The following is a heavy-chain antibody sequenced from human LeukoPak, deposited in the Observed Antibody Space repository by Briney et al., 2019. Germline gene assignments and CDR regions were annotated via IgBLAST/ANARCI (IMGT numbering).Heavy chain of an antibody. CDR1: GGSISSYY. Sequence: SETLSLTCTVSGGSISSYYWSWIRQPPGKGLEWIGYIYYSGSTNYNPSLKSRVTISVDTSKNQFSLKLSSVTAADTAVYYCARGRGIAASHWGQGTLVTVSS. CDR3: ARGRGIAASH. J-gene: IGHJ4*02. CDR2: IYYSGST. V-gene: IGHV4-59*01. D-gene: IGHD6-13*01.